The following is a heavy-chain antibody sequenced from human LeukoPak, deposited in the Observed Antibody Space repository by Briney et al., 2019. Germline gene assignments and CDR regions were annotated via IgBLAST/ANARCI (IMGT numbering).Heavy chain of an antibody. J-gene: IGHJ3*02. CDR3: ARDPTYYYDSSGYFDI. V-gene: IGHV4-39*07. D-gene: IGHD3-22*01. Sequence: SETLSLTCTVSGGSISSSSYYWGWIRQPPGKGLEWIGSIYYSGSTYYNPSLKSRVTISVDTSKNQFSLKLSSVTAADTAVYYCARDPTYYYDSSGYFDIWGQGTMVTVSS. CDR2: IYYSGST. CDR1: GGSISSSSYY.